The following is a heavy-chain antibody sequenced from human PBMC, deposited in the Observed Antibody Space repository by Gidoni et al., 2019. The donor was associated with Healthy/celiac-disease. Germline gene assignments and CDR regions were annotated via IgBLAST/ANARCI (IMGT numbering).Heavy chain of an antibody. Sequence: LYGIGSIYYSGSTYYNPSLKSRVTISVDTSKNQFSLKLSSVTAADTAVYYCTLQWLVGNKSDYWGQGTLVTVSS. D-gene: IGHD6-19*01. CDR3: TLQWLVGNKSDY. CDR2: IYYSGST. J-gene: IGHJ4*02. V-gene: IGHV4-39*01.